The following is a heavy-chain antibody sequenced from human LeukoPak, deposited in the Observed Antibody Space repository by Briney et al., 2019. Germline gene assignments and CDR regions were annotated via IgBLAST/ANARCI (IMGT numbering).Heavy chain of an antibody. D-gene: IGHD4-17*01. CDR1: GGSISSYY. V-gene: IGHV4-4*09. Sequence: KPSETLSLTCTVSGGSISSYYWSWIRQPPGKGLEWIGYIYTSGSTNYNPSLKSRVTISVDTSKNQFSLKLSSVTAADTAVYYCARLYGDYLKPYWYFDLWGRGTLVTVSS. J-gene: IGHJ2*01. CDR3: ARLYGDYLKPYWYFDL. CDR2: IYTSGST.